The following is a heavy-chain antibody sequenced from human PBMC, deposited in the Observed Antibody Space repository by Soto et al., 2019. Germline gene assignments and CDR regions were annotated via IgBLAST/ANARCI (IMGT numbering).Heavy chain of an antibody. Sequence: SETLSLTCTVSCGSISSYYWSWIRQPPGKGLEWIGYIYYSGSTNYNPSLKSRVTISVDMSKNQFSLKLASVTAADTAVYYCARAYGYYFDYWGQGTLVTVSS. J-gene: IGHJ4*02. CDR1: CGSISSYY. CDR2: IYYSGST. V-gene: IGHV4-59*01. D-gene: IGHD4-17*01. CDR3: ARAYGYYFDY.